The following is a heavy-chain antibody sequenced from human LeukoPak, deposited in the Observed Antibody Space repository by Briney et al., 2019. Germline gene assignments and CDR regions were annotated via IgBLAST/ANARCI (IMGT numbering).Heavy chain of an antibody. D-gene: IGHD6-19*01. CDR1: GYTFTGYY. V-gene: IGHV1-2*02. CDR3: ARDRAGYSSGWYAYWFDP. Sequence: ASVKVSCKASGYTFTGYYMHWVRQAPGQGLEWMGWINPNSGGTNYAQKFQGRVTMTRDTSISTAYMELSRLRSDDTAAYYCARDRAGYSSGWYAYWFDPWGQGTLVTVSS. J-gene: IGHJ5*02. CDR2: INPNSGGT.